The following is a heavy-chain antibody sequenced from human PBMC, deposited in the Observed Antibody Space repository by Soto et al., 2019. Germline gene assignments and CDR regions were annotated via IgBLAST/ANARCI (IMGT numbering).Heavy chain of an antibody. V-gene: IGHV4-39*01. D-gene: IGHD3-9*01. CDR3: ARLTPYYDILTGYSYYFDY. CDR2: IYYSGST. CDR1: GGSISSSSYY. J-gene: IGHJ4*02. Sequence: SETLSLTCTVSGGSISSSSYYWGWIRQPPGKGLEWIGSIYYSGSTYYNPSLKSRVTISVDTSKNQFSLKLSSVTAADTAVYYCARLTPYYDILTGYSYYFDYWGQGTLVTVSS.